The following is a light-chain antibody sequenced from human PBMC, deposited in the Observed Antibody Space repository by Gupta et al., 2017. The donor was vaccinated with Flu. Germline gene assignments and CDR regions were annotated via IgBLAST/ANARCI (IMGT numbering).Light chain of an antibody. CDR2: AAS. Sequence: DIRMTQSPSSLSAPVGDRATITCRASQSISSYLNWYQQTSGKAPRLLIYAASKLQTGVPSRFSGSGSGTDYTLTSRSLQPEDFATYYCQQSYTNSFGGGTKIEIK. V-gene: IGKV1-39*01. CDR1: QSISSY. J-gene: IGKJ4*01. CDR3: QQSYTNS.